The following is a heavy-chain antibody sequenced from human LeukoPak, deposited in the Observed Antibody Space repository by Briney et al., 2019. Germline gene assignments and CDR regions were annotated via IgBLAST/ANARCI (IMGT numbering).Heavy chain of an antibody. CDR1: GGTFSSYA. J-gene: IGHJ3*02. CDR3: ASPSSGYCSGGSCSHAFDI. Sequence: SVKVSCKASGGTFSSYAISWVRQAPGQGLEWMGGIIPIFGTANYAQKFQGRVTITADESTSTAYMELSSLRSEDTAVYYCASPSSGYCSGGSCSHAFDIWGQGTMVTVSS. D-gene: IGHD2-15*01. V-gene: IGHV1-69*13. CDR2: IIPIFGTA.